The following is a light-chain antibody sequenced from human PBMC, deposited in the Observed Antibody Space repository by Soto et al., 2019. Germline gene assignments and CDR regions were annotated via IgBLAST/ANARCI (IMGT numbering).Light chain of an antibody. V-gene: IGKV3-11*01. Sequence: EIVLTQSPATLSLSPGERATLSCRASQSVSSYLAWYQQKPGQAPRLLIYDASNRATGIPARFSGSGSGTDFTLTISSREPEDLAVYYCQQRSNWQTFGQGTKVEIK. CDR1: QSVSSY. CDR2: DAS. CDR3: QQRSNWQT. J-gene: IGKJ1*01.